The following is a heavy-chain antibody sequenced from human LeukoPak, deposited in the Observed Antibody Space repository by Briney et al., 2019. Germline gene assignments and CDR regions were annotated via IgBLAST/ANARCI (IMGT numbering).Heavy chain of an antibody. CDR3: ARDSYDSSGYLDY. Sequence: GGSLRLSCAASGFTFSDYYMSWIRQAPGKGLEWVSYISSSGSYIYYADSVKGRFNIFRDHAKTSLYLQMDSLRAEDTAVYYCARDSYDSSGYLDYWGQGTLVTVSS. D-gene: IGHD3-22*01. J-gene: IGHJ4*02. CDR1: GFTFSDYY. CDR2: ISSSGSYI. V-gene: IGHV3-11*04.